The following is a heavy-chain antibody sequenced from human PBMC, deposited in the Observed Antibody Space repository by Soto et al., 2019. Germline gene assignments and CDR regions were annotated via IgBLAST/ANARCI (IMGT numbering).Heavy chain of an antibody. CDR2: AYHNGLT. Sequence: SETLSVTCAVSGDSVTSNVWWSWVRQPPGKGLEWIGEAYHNGLTDYNPSLKSRVTMSVDTSKNEFSLKLTSLTAADTAIYYCARDAAVPGESDRVDYWGQGTLVTVS. V-gene: IGHV4-4*02. CDR3: ARDAAVPGESDRVDY. D-gene: IGHD6-19*01. CDR1: GDSVTSNVW. J-gene: IGHJ4*02.